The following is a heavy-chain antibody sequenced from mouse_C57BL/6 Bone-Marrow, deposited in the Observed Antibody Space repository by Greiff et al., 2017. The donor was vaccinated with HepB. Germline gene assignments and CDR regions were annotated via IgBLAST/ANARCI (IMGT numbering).Heavy chain of an antibody. CDR1: GYTFTDYY. J-gene: IGHJ1*03. CDR2: INPYNGGT. V-gene: IGHV1-19*01. D-gene: IGHD1-1*01. Sequence: EVQRVESGPVLVKPGASVKMSCKASGYTFTDYYMNWVKQSHGKSLEWIGVINPYNGGTSYNQKFKGKATLTVDKSPSTAYMELNSLTSEDSAVYYCARGGPYYGSSYWYFDVWGTGTTVTVSS. CDR3: ARGGPYYGSSYWYFDV.